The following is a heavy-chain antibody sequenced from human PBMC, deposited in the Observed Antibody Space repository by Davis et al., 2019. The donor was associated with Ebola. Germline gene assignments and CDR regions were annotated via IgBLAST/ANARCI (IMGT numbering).Heavy chain of an antibody. CDR2: IWYDGSNK. J-gene: IGHJ6*02. V-gene: IGHV3-33*01. D-gene: IGHD4-17*01. CDR1: GFTFSSYG. Sequence: GESLKISCAASGFTFSSYGMHWVRQAPGKGLEWVAVIWYDGSNKYYADSVKGRFTISRDNAKNSLYLQMNSLRAEDTAVYYCARKVYGDFFYYYYGMDVWGQGTTVTVSS. CDR3: ARKVYGDFFYYYYGMDV.